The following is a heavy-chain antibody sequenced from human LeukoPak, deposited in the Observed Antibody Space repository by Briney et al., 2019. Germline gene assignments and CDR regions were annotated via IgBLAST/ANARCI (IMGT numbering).Heavy chain of an antibody. J-gene: IGHJ4*02. CDR3: ARDWGTSSLYLVN. CDR1: GFTFSSYS. CDR2: ISSSSSTI. Sequence: GGSLRLSCAASGFTFSSYSMNWVRQAPGKGLEWVSYISSSSSTIYYADSVKGRFTISRDNAKNSLYLKMNSLRAEDTAVYYCARDWGTSSLYLVNWGRGTLVTVSS. V-gene: IGHV3-48*01. D-gene: IGHD6-6*01.